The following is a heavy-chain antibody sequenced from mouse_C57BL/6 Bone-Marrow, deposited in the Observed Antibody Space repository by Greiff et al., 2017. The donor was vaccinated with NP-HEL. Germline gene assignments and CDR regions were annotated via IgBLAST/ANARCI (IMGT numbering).Heavy chain of an antibody. J-gene: IGHJ3*01. CDR1: GYTFTSYG. Sequence: QVQLKESGAELARPGASVKLSCKASGYTFTSYGISWVKQRTGQGLEWIGEIYPRSGNTYYNEKFKGKATLTADKSSSTAYMELRSLTSEDSAVYVCASGSYEFAYWGQGTLVTVSA. CDR3: ASGSYEFAY. V-gene: IGHV1-81*01. D-gene: IGHD1-1*02. CDR2: IYPRSGNT.